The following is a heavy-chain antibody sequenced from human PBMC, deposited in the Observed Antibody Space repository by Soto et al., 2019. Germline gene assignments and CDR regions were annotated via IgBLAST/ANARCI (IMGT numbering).Heavy chain of an antibody. CDR2: MSPQNDNT. Sequence: QVQLVQSGAEVREPGASVKVSCKASGYTFTSYDINWVRQATGQGLEWMGWMSPQNDNTGHAQNFQGRVIMTRDTSINTAYLELSSLRPEDSAVYYCARGVDAGLDFWGQGALVTVSS. D-gene: IGHD6-13*01. CDR1: GYTFTSYD. CDR3: ARGVDAGLDF. J-gene: IGHJ4*02. V-gene: IGHV1-8*01.